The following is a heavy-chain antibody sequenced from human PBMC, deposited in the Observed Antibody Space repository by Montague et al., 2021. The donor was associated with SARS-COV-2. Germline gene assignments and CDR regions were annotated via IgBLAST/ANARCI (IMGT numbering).Heavy chain of an antibody. V-gene: IGHV4-34*01. CDR2: ISQSGTA. CDR1: GGSFSVYY. Sequence: SETLSLTCAVYGGSFSVYYWSWLRQSPRSGLEWIAEISQSGTAHYNPSLESRVSTSIDTSRNQFTLKLSSVTAADTAMYYCAREREVERAARTLVAFDMWGQGTMVTVSS. D-gene: IGHD1-1*01. CDR3: AREREVERAARTLVAFDM. J-gene: IGHJ3*02.